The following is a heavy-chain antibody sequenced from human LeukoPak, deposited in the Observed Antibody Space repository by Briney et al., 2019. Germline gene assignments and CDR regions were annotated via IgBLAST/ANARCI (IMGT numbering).Heavy chain of an antibody. D-gene: IGHD3-10*01. J-gene: IGHJ4*02. CDR1: GYRFATYW. V-gene: IGHV5-10-1*01. CDR2: IDPSDSYV. CDR3: ARQAGSYRDFDF. Sequence: GESLRISCKGSGYRFATYWISWVRPMPGKGLEWMGKIDPSDSYVKYSPSFQGHVTISLDKSISTAYLQWGGLKASDTAMYYCARQAGSYRDFDFWGQGTLVTVSS.